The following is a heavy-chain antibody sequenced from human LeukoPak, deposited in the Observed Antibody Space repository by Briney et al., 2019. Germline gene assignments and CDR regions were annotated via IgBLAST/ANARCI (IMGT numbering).Heavy chain of an antibody. J-gene: IGHJ4*02. CDR3: ARVAAAGTDFDY. Sequence: HPGGSLRLSCVVSGFTFNRCWMNWVRQAPGKGLEWVSVIYSGGSTYYADSVKGRFTISRDNSRNTLYLQMNSLRAEDTAVYYCARVAAAGTDFDYWGQGTLVTVSS. D-gene: IGHD6-13*01. CDR1: GFTFNRCW. CDR2: IYSGGST. V-gene: IGHV3-53*01.